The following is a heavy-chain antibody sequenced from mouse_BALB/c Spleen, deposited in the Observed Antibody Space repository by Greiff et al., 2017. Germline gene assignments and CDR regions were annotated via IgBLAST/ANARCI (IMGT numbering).Heavy chain of an antibody. Sequence: VQLQQTGPELVKPGASVKISCKASGYSFTDYIMLWVKQSHGKSLEWIGNINPYYGSTSYNLKFKGKATLTVDKSSSTAYMQLNSLTSEDSAVYYCAKIYYYGSSPNYAMDYWGQGTSVTVSS. V-gene: IGHV1-39*01. D-gene: IGHD1-1*01. CDR3: AKIYYYGSSPNYAMDY. CDR1: GYSFTDYI. J-gene: IGHJ4*01. CDR2: INPYYGST.